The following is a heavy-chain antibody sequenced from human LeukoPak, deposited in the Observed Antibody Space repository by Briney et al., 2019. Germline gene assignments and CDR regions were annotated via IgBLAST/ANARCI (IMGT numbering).Heavy chain of an antibody. V-gene: IGHV7-4-1*02. CDR2: INTNTGNP. J-gene: IGHJ6*03. D-gene: IGHD2-15*01. Sequence: ASVKVSCKASGYTFTSYAMNWVRQAPGQGLEWMGWINTNTGNPTYAQGFTGRFVLSLDTSVSTAYLQISSLKAEDTAVYYCAREGYCSGGSCPYYYYMDVWGKGTTVTVSS. CDR1: GYTFTSYA. CDR3: AREGYCSGGSCPYYYYMDV.